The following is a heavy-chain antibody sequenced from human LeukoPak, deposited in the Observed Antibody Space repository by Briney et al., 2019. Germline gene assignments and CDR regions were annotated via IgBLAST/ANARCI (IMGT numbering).Heavy chain of an antibody. CDR3: GRVNRVVSRQGGFFDL. Sequence: SETLSLTCAVSGFPITSGSDFYWGWIRQPPEKGLEWIGHFSRDAVTYYSPSLESRVTISSDTSKNHFSLRLTSVTAADSAVYYWGRVNRVVSRQGGFFDLWGGAPLVTSSS. CDR1: GFPITSGSDFY. CDR2: FSRDAVT. V-gene: IGHV4-38-2*01. D-gene: IGHD2/OR15-2a*01. J-gene: IGHJ2*01.